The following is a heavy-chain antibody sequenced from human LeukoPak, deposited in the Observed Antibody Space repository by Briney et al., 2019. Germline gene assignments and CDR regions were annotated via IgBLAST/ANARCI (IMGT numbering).Heavy chain of an antibody. CDR2: IIPIFGTA. CDR3: ARAAYYDFWSGFLNWFDP. CDR1: GGTFSSYA. J-gene: IGHJ5*02. V-gene: IGHV1-69*13. Sequence: VKVSCKASGGTFSSYAISWVRQAPGQGLEWMGGIIPIFGTANYAQKFQGRVTITADESTSTAYMELSSLRSEDTAVYYCARAAYYDFWSGFLNWFDPWGQGTLVTVSS. D-gene: IGHD3-3*01.